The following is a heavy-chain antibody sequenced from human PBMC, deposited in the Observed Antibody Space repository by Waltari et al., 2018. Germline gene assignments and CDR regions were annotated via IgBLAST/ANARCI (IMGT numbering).Heavy chain of an antibody. CDR2: MNPNSGNT. CDR3: ARGVNGWRPSWGSVDV. V-gene: IGHV1-8*03. CDR1: GYTFTSYD. Sequence: QVQLVQSGAEVKKPGASVKVSCKASGYTFTSYDINWVRQATGQGLEWRGWMNPNSGNTGYAQKFQGRVTITRNTSISTAYMELSSLRSEDTAVYYCARGVNGWRPSWGSVDVWGQGTTVTVSS. D-gene: IGHD2-2*01. J-gene: IGHJ6*02.